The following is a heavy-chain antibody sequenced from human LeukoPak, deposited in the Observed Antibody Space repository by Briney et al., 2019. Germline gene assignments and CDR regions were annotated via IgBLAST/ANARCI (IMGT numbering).Heavy chain of an antibody. CDR3: AREAWGNLDC. V-gene: IGHV4-61*05. D-gene: IGHD3-16*01. Sequence: LETLSLTCTVSGGSISSSSYYWGWVRQPPGKGLEWIGYIHTSGNTHYNPSLKSRVTISVDTSKNHFSLKLSSVTAAGTAVYYCAREAWGNLDCWGQGTLVTVSS. CDR1: GGSISSSSYY. CDR2: IHTSGNT. J-gene: IGHJ4*02.